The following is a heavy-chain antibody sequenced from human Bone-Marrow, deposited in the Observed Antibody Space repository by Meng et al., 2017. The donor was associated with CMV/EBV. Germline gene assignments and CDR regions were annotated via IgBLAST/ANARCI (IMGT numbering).Heavy chain of an antibody. D-gene: IGHD3-3*01. CDR2: INPNSGGT. CDR1: GYIFTDYY. Sequence: ASVKVSCKASGYIFTDYYMHWVRQAPGQGLEWMGWINPNSGGTNYAQNFQGRVTMSSDTSISTAYMELSRLRSDDTAVYYCARDILAEWLLGYWGQGTLVTVSS. J-gene: IGHJ4*02. CDR3: ARDILAEWLLGY. V-gene: IGHV1-2*02.